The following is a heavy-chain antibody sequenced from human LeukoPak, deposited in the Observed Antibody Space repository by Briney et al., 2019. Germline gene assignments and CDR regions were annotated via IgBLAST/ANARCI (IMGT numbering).Heavy chain of an antibody. V-gene: IGHV1-2*02. J-gene: IGHJ3*02. Sequence: ASVKVSCKASGYTFTGYYMHWVRQAPGQGLEWMGWINPNSGGTNYAQKFQGRVTMTRDTSINTAYMELSRLRSDDTAVYYCASSRAYYYDSSGPDAFDIWGQGTMVTVSS. CDR2: INPNSGGT. CDR1: GYTFTGYY. CDR3: ASSRAYYYDSSGPDAFDI. D-gene: IGHD3-22*01.